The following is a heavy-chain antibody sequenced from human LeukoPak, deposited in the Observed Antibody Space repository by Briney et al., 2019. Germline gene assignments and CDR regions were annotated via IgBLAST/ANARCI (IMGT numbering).Heavy chain of an antibody. V-gene: IGHV3-7*01. CDR2: IKQGGSEK. J-gene: IGHJ4*02. CDR1: GFTFSSYW. CDR3: ASWGEGALDN. D-gene: IGHD1-26*01. Sequence: GGSLRLSCAASGFTFSSYWMSWVRQAPGKGLEWVANIKQGGSEKYYVDSVKGRFTISRDNAKKSLYLQMNSLRVEDTGVYYCASWGEGALDNWGQGTLVTVSS.